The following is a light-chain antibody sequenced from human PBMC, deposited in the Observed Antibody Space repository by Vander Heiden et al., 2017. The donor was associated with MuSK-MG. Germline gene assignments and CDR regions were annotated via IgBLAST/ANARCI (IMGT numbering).Light chain of an antibody. Sequence: QSALTQPPSASGSPGQSVTISCTGTSSDVGGSNYVSWYQQHPGKAPKRMRSEVTKRPTGVPDRFSGSKSGNTASLTVSGLQAEDEADYDCSSYAGSKMVGFGGGTRMTVL. J-gene: IGLJ2*01. CDR3: SSYAGSKMVG. CDR1: SSDVGGSNY. V-gene: IGLV2-8*01. CDR2: EVT.